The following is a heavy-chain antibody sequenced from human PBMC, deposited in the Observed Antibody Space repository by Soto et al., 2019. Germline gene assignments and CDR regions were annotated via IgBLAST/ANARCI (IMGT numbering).Heavy chain of an antibody. J-gene: IGHJ4*02. D-gene: IGHD1-26*01. Sequence: ESGGDVVQPGKSLRLSCAASGFNFGFFGMHWVRQAPGKGLEWVAFISGDGINTQYADSVRGRFTLSRDYSRKTMYLQMDSLRDEDTVLYYCARGNLSFDFDSWGLGTLVTVSS. V-gene: IGHV3-30*03. CDR3: ARGNLSFDFDS. CDR2: ISGDGINT. CDR1: GFNFGFFG.